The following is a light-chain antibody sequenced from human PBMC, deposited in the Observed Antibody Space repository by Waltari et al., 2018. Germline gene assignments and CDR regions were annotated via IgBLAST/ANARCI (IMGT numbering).Light chain of an antibody. CDR3: QQYGSSPLT. J-gene: IGKJ4*01. Sequence: EIVLTQSPGNLSLSPGERVTFSCRASQSVSSSYLAWYQQKPGQAPRLLIYGASSRATGIPDRFSGSGSGTDFTLTISRLEPEDFAVYYCQQYGSSPLTFGGGTKVEIK. CDR2: GAS. CDR1: QSVSSSY. V-gene: IGKV3-20*01.